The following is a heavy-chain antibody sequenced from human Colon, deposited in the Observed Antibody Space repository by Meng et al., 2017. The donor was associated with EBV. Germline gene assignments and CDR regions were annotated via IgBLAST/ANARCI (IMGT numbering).Heavy chain of an antibody. D-gene: IGHD6-19*01. CDR3: ARVSSGWDYFDY. CDR2: IYYSGST. Sequence: QVQLQEPGPGLVKPSQTLSLTCTVSGGSVSSGGYYWTWIRQHPGKGLEWFGHIYYSGSTFYNPSLKRRVIISIDTSKNQFSLNLRSVTAADTAVYYCARVSSGWDYFDYWGQGTLVTASS. V-gene: IGHV4-31*03. CDR1: GGSVSSGGYY. J-gene: IGHJ4*02.